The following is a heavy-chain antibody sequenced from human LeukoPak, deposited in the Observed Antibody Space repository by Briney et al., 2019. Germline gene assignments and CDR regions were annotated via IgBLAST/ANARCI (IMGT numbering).Heavy chain of an antibody. CDR3: ARAQYYYDSSGYYSLSFDY. CDR1: GGSISSSSYY. CDR2: IYYSGST. J-gene: IGHJ4*02. Sequence: SETLSLTCTVSGGSISSSSYYWGWIRQPPGKGLEWIGSIYYSGSTYYSPSLKSRVTISVDTSKNQFSLKLSSVTAADTAVYYCARAQYYYDSSGYYSLSFDYWGQGTLVTVSS. V-gene: IGHV4-39*07. D-gene: IGHD3-22*01.